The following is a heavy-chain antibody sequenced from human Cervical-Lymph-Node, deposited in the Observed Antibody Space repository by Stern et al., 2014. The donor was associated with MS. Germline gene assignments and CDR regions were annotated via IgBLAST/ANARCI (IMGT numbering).Heavy chain of an antibody. J-gene: IGHJ4*02. CDR2: LDWDDGK. Sequence: ESGPALVKPTQTLTLTCTFSGFSLSSHGMCVSWIRQSPGKALEWLARLDWDDGKYYSTSLKTRLTISKDTSRTHVVLTVGNMDPVDSATYYCAHGSTSCYWADSWGQGTLVTVSS. CDR1: GFSLSSHGMC. CDR3: AHGSTSCYWADS. D-gene: IGHD2-2*01. V-gene: IGHV2-70*11.